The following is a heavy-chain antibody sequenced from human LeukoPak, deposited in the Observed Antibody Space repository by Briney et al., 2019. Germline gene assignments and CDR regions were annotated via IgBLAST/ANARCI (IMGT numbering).Heavy chain of an antibody. CDR2: VSDTGGST. V-gene: IGHV3-23*01. CDR1: GCTSGSPA. Sequence: GGSLRLSCAVSGCTSGSPATSWVRQAPGKGLEWVSGVSDTGGSTYYADSVMGRFTISRDNSRLYLQMHSLRAEDTAVYYCARGWLNCWGRGILVTVSS. D-gene: IGHD3-16*01. J-gene: IGHJ4*02. CDR3: ARGWLNC.